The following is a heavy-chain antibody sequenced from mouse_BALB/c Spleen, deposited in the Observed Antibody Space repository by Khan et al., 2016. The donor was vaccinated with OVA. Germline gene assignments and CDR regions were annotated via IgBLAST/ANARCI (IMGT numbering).Heavy chain of an antibody. Sequence: VQLQESGPGLVAPSQSLSITCTVSGFSLTSYGVHWVRQPPGKGLEWLVVIWSDGKTTYNSTLKSRLSISKDNSKSQVFLKMNSLQTDDTAMYXCARNPHMITTVMDYWGQGTSVTVSS. V-gene: IGHV2-6*02. D-gene: IGHD2-4*01. J-gene: IGHJ4*01. CDR1: GFSLTSYG. CDR2: IWSDGKT. CDR3: ARNPHMITTVMDY.